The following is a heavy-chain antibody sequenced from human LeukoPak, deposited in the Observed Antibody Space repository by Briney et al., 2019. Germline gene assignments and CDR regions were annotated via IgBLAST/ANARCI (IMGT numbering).Heavy chain of an antibody. CDR3: ASSVSSRWAIIDY. Sequence: ASVTVSCKASGYTFTAYYMHWVRQAPGQGLEWLGWINPNSGGTNYAQKFRGRVTMTRDTSITTAYMELSRLSSDDTAVYYCASSVSSRWAIIDYWGQGTLVTVSS. CDR1: GYTFTAYY. V-gene: IGHV1-2*02. D-gene: IGHD6-13*01. CDR2: INPNSGGT. J-gene: IGHJ4*02.